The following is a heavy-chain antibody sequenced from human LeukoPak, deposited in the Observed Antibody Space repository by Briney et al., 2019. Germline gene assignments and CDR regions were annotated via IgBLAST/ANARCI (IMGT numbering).Heavy chain of an antibody. CDR3: ARALYDSSGYYFDY. CDR2: ISGSSIYI. Sequence: RTGGSLRLSCATSGFTFSAYSMNWVRQAPGKGLEWVSSISGSSIYINYADTVKGRFTISSDNAKNSLYLQMNSLRAEDTAVYNCARALYDSSGYYFDYWGQGTLVTVSS. J-gene: IGHJ4*02. CDR1: GFTFSAYS. V-gene: IGHV3-21*01. D-gene: IGHD3-22*01.